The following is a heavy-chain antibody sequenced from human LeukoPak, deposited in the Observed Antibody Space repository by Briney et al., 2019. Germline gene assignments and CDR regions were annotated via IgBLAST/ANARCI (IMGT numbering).Heavy chain of an antibody. J-gene: IGHJ4*02. CDR3: ARAAIPDYYDSSFYYIGY. V-gene: IGHV1-2*02. CDR2: INPNSGAT. Sequence: ASVKVSCKASGHTFTRYYIHWVRQAPGQGLEWLGWINPNSGATNYAQDYQGRFTMTRDTSINTAYLEVTRLRSDDTAVYYCARAAIPDYYDSSFYYIGYWGQGTLVTVSS. CDR1: GHTFTRYY. D-gene: IGHD3-22*01.